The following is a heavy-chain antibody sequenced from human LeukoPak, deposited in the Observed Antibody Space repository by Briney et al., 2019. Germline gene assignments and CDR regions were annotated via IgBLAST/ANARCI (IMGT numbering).Heavy chain of an antibody. V-gene: IGHV3-30-3*01. CDR2: ISYDGSNK. D-gene: IGHD2-2*02. Sequence: GGSLRLSCAASGFTFSSYAMHWVRQAPGKGLEWVAVISYDGSNKYYADSVKGRFTTSRDNSKNPLYLQMNSLRAEDTAVYYCAREGVVPAAIAFDYWGQGTLVTVSS. J-gene: IGHJ4*02. CDR3: AREGVVPAAIAFDY. CDR1: GFTFSSYA.